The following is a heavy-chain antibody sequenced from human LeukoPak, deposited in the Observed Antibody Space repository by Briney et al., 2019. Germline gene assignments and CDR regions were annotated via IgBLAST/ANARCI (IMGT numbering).Heavy chain of an antibody. CDR3: ARAPPGTYGMDV. CDR1: GFTFRSYL. Sequence: GGSLRLSCAASGFTFRSYLIDWVRQAPGKGLVWVSRIHIDGSDTTYADSVQGRFTISRDNAKNTLYLQMNSLRAEDTAVYYCARAPPGTYGMDVWGQGTTVTVSS. V-gene: IGHV3-74*01. J-gene: IGHJ6*02. CDR2: IHIDGSDT.